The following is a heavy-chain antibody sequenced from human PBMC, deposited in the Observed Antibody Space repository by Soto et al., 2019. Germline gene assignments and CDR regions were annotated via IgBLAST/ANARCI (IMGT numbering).Heavy chain of an antibody. CDR3: AKEGVYYGSGPMGH. J-gene: IGHJ4*01. V-gene: IGHV3-30*18. Sequence: QVQLVESGGGVVQPGRSLRLSCAASGFTFSSFGMYWVRQAPGKGLEWVALISYDGSKKYYAESVKVRFTISRDNSKNTRHLQMNSLRAEDTAVYYCAKEGVYYGSGPMGHWGQGTLVTVSS. D-gene: IGHD3-10*01. CDR2: ISYDGSKK. CDR1: GFTFSSFG.